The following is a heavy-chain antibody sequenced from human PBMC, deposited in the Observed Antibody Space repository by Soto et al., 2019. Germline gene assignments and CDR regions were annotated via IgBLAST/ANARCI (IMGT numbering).Heavy chain of an antibody. Sequence: SETLSLTCTVSGGSISGHFWSWIRQPPGKGLEWIGDISYSGSTYYHPSLKSRVTISLDTSKNQFSLQLSSVTAADTAMYYCARTSEYFSRIFDSWGQGTLVT. CDR3: ARTSEYFSRIFDS. D-gene: IGHD2-2*01. V-gene: IGHV4-59*11. CDR1: GGSISGHF. CDR2: ISYSGST. J-gene: IGHJ4*02.